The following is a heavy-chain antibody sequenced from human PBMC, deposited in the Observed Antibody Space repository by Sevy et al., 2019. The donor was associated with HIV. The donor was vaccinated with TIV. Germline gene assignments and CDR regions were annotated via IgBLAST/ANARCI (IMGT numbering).Heavy chain of an antibody. CDR2: IWYEGSNI. Sequence: GGSLRLSWAAAGFTFSSSGMHWVRQAPGKGLEWVAVIWYEGSNIYYADSVKGRFTISRDNTKNTQSMQMNCLRVEDTAVYYCASEVQYCSGGSCYNVDYFQDWGQGTLVTVSS. CDR3: ASEVQYCSGGSCYNVDYFQD. CDR1: GFTFSSSG. D-gene: IGHD2-15*01. J-gene: IGHJ1*01. V-gene: IGHV3-33*08.